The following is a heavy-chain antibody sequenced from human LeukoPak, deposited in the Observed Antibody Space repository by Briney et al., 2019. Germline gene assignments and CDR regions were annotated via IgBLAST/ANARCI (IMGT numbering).Heavy chain of an antibody. CDR1: GGSISSYY. D-gene: IGHD5-24*01. Sequence: PSETLSLTCTVSGGSISSYYWSWIRQPPGKGLEWIGYIYYSGSTNYNPSLKSRVTISVDTSKNQFSLKLSSVTAADTAVYYCARVGDGYSLYYYFDYWGQGTLVTVSP. J-gene: IGHJ4*02. CDR2: IYYSGST. V-gene: IGHV4-59*01. CDR3: ARVGDGYSLYYYFDY.